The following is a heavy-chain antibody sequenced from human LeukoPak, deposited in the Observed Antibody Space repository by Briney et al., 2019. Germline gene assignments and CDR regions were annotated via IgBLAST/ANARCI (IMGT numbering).Heavy chain of an antibody. V-gene: IGHV1-2*04. CDR1: GYTFTGYY. D-gene: IGHD3-16*02. J-gene: IGHJ4*02. Sequence: EASVKISCKASGYTFTGYYMHWVRQAPGQGLEWMGWINPNSGGTNYAQKFQGWVTMTRDTSISTAYMELSRLRSDDTAVYYCARSGSYQPLFDYWGQGTLVTVSS. CDR2: INPNSGGT. CDR3: ARSGSYQPLFDY.